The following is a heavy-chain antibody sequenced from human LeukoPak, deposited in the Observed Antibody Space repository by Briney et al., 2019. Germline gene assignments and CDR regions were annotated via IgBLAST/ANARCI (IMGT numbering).Heavy chain of an antibody. J-gene: IGHJ6*02. V-gene: IGHV1-69*06. CDR1: GGTFSSYA. CDR2: IIPFFDTV. D-gene: IGHD4-11*01. CDR3: ARDDGTTTVTTATHYYYYGMDV. Sequence: ASVKVSCKASGGTFSSYAISWVRQAPGQGLEWMGGIIPFFDTVNYAQKFQGRVTITADKFTSTVYMELSSLRSEDTAVYYCARDDGTTTVTTATHYYYYGMDVWGQGTTVTVSS.